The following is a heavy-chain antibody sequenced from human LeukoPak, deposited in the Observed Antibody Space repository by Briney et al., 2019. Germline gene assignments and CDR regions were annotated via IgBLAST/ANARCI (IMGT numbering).Heavy chain of an antibody. Sequence: GGPLRLSCAASGFTFSSYAMSWVRQAPGKGLEWVSAISGSGGSTYYADSVKGRFTISRDNSKNTLYLQMNSLRAEDTAVYYCSKGPPEVEWELFFFDYWGQGPRVTVSS. V-gene: IGHV3-23*01. J-gene: IGHJ4*02. CDR1: GFTFSSYA. CDR3: SKGPPEVEWELFFFDY. D-gene: IGHD1-26*01. CDR2: ISGSGGST.